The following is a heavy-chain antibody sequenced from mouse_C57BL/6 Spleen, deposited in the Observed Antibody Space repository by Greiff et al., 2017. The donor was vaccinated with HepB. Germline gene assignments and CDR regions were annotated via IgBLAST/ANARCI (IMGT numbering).Heavy chain of an antibody. J-gene: IGHJ2*01. CDR1: GYTFTSYW. V-gene: IGHV1-72*01. CDR2: IDPNSGGT. CDR3: ARDYYGSSHGGFCDY. Sequence: VQLQQSGAELVKPGASVKLSCKASGYTFTSYWMHWVKQRPGRGLEWIGRIDPNSGGTKYNEKFKSKATLTVDKPSSTAYMQLSSLTSEDSAVYYCARDYYGSSHGGFCDYWGQGTTLTVSS. D-gene: IGHD1-1*01.